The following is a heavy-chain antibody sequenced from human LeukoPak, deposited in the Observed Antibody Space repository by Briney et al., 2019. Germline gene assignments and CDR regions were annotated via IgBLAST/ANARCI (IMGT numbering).Heavy chain of an antibody. Sequence: KPSETLSLTCTVSGGSISSYYWIWIRQPAGKGLEWIGRIYTSGNTNYNPSLKSRDTMSVDTSKNQFSLKLTSVTAADTAMYYCTRAWQQLAYGFDIWGQGTMVTVSS. J-gene: IGHJ3*02. CDR2: IYTSGNT. CDR3: TRAWQQLAYGFDI. V-gene: IGHV4-4*07. CDR1: GGSISSYY. D-gene: IGHD6-13*01.